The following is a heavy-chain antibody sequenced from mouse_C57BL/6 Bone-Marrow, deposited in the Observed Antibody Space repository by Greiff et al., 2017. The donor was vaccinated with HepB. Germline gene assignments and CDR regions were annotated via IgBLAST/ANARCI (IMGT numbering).Heavy chain of an antibody. J-gene: IGHJ2*01. CDR1: GYTFTSYG. Sequence: QVQLKESGAELARPGASVKLSCKASGYTFTSYGISWVKQRTGQGLEWIGEIYPRSGNTYYNEKFKGKATLTADKSSSTAYMELRSLTSEDSAVYFCARRPPRNFDYWGQGTTLTVSS. CDR2: IYPRSGNT. V-gene: IGHV1-81*01. CDR3: ARRPPRNFDY.